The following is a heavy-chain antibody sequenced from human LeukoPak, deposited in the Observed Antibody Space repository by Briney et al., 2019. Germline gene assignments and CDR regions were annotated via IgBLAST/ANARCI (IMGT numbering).Heavy chain of an antibody. V-gene: IGHV1-18*01. D-gene: IGHD6-13*01. Sequence: ASVKVSCKASGYTFTSYGISWVRQAPGQGLEWMGRISAYNGNTNYAQKLQGRVTMTTDTSTSTAYMELRSLRSDDTAVYYCARGGYSSSWYLDAFDIWGQGTMVTVSS. CDR3: ARGGYSSSWYLDAFDI. CDR1: GYTFTSYG. CDR2: ISAYNGNT. J-gene: IGHJ3*02.